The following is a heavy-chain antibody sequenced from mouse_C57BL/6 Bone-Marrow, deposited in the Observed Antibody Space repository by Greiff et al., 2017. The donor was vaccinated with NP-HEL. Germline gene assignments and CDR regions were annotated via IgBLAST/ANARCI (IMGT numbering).Heavy chain of an antibody. J-gene: IGHJ4*01. CDR2: INPYNGGT. V-gene: IGHV1-19*01. Sequence: EVQLQQSGPVLVKPGASVKMSCKASGYTFTDYYMNWVKQSHGKSLEWIGVINPYNGGTSYNQKFKGKATLTVDKSSSTAYMELNSLTSEDSAVYYCARRCYYGSSYGAMDYWGQGTSVTVSS. CDR1: GYTFTDYY. D-gene: IGHD1-1*01. CDR3: ARRCYYGSSYGAMDY.